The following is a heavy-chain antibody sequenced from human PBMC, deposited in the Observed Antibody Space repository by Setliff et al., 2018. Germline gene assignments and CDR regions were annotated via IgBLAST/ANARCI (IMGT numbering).Heavy chain of an antibody. CDR2: MDPKNGDT. Sequence: ASVKVSCKASGYDFTDHYLHWLRQAPGQGPEWMGWMDPKNGDTTYAQKFQGRVTMTWDTSITTAYMDLGRLMSHDTAVYFCARDRGLEADVVSLINMGDFWGQGTLVTVSS. V-gene: IGHV1-2*02. CDR1: GYDFTDHY. CDR3: ARDRGLEADVVSLINMGDF. D-gene: IGHD2-21*01. J-gene: IGHJ4*02.